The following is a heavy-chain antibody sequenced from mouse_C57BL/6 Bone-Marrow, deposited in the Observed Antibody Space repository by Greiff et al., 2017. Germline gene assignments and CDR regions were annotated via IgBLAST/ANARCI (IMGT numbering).Heavy chain of an antibody. D-gene: IGHD2-3*01. CDR3: ARSGDGYSFFAY. CDR1: GYAFSSSW. CDR2: IYPGDGDT. Sequence: QVQLKQSGPELVKPGASVTISCKASGYAFSSSWMNWVKQRPGKGLEWIGRIYPGDGDTNYNGKFKGKATLTADKSSSTAYMQLSSLTSEDSAVYFCARSGDGYSFFAYWGQGTLVTVSA. V-gene: IGHV1-82*01. J-gene: IGHJ3*01.